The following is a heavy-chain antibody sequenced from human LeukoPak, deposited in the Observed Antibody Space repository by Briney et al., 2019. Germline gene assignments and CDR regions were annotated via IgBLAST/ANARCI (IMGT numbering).Heavy chain of an antibody. Sequence: PGRSLRLSCAASGFTFSSYAMHWVRQAPGKGLEWVAVISYDGSNKYYADSVKGRFTISRDNSKNTLYLQMNSLRAEDTAVYYCARGQRLGSGYYEYYFDYWGQGTLVTVSS. D-gene: IGHD3-9*01. V-gene: IGHV3-30-3*01. CDR2: ISYDGSNK. CDR1: GFTFSSYA. J-gene: IGHJ4*02. CDR3: ARGQRLGSGYYEYYFDY.